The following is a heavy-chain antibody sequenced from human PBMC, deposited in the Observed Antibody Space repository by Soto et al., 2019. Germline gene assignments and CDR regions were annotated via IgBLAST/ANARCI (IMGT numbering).Heavy chain of an antibody. V-gene: IGHV5-51*01. Sequence: PGESLKISCKGSGYTFSSYWFGWVRQVPGQGLEWMGNTYPSDSDTTYSPSFQGQVTISADKSIRTAYLQWGSLKAPDTAMYYCARLVAAAGTPDYWGQGTLVTVS. D-gene: IGHD6-13*01. CDR2: TYPSDSDT. CDR1: GYTFSSYW. CDR3: ARLVAAAGTPDY. J-gene: IGHJ4*02.